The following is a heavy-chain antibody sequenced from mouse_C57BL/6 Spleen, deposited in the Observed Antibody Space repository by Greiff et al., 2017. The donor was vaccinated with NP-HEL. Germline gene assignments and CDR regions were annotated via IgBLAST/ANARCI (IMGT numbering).Heavy chain of an antibody. D-gene: IGHD1-3*01. CDR2: IDPENGDT. CDR3: TTLSGNVGYFDY. CDR1: GFNIKDDY. V-gene: IGHV14-4*01. Sequence: EVQLVESGAELVRPGASVKLSCTASGFNIKDDYMHWVKQRPEQGLEWIGWIDPENGDTEYASKFQGKATITADTSSNTAYLQLSSLTSEDTAVYYCTTLSGNVGYFDYWGQGTTLTVSS. J-gene: IGHJ2*01.